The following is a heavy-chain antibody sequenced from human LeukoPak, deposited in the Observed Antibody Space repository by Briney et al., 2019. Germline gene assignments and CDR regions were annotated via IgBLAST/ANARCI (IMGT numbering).Heavy chain of an antibody. CDR1: GFTFSSYS. J-gene: IGHJ6*02. Sequence: GGSLRLSCAASGFTFSSYSMNWVRQAPGKGLEWVSYISSSSSTIYYADSVKGRFTISRDNAKNSLYLQMNSLRAEDTAVYYCARDLYYGSGPANYYYYYYYGMDVWGQGTTVTVSS. V-gene: IGHV3-48*04. CDR2: ISSSSSTI. CDR3: ARDLYYGSGPANYYYYYYYGMDV. D-gene: IGHD3-10*01.